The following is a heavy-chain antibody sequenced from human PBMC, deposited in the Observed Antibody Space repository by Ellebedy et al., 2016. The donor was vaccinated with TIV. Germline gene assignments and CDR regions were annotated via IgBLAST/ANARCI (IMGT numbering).Heavy chain of an antibody. J-gene: IGHJ4*02. CDR3: TTHDF. V-gene: IGHV3-15*01. Sequence: PGGSLRLSCAASGFSFSNAWMSWVRQAPGKGLEWVGRIKSRGSGGTTDYAAPVRGRFSISRDDSENTLYLQMNNLKTEDTAVYYCTTHDFWGQGTLVTVSS. D-gene: IGHD3/OR15-3a*01. CDR1: GFSFSNAW. CDR2: IKSRGSGGTT.